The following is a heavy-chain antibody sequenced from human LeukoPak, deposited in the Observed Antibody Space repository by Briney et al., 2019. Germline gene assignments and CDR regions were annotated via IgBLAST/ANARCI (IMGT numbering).Heavy chain of an antibody. CDR1: GYTFANYW. J-gene: IGHJ4*02. V-gene: IGHV5-51*01. CDR2: IYPGDSDT. Sequence: GESLKISCQGSGYTFANYWIGWVRQMPGKGLEWMGIIYPGDSDTRYSPSFQGQVTISADKSISTAYLQWSSLKASDTAMYYCARRREDSGSYRTRIYDYWGQGTLVTVSS. D-gene: IGHD1-26*01. CDR3: ARRREDSGSYRTRIYDY.